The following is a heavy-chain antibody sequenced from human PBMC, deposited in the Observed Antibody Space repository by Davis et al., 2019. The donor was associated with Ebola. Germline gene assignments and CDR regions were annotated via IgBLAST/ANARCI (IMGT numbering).Heavy chain of an antibody. CDR2: IKKDGSEK. D-gene: IGHD2-15*01. CDR3: TRGDGGVATN. Sequence: GESLKLSCAASGFNFRSYGMHWVRQAPDKGLEWVANIKKDGSEKYYVDSVKGRFTISRDNAKNSLYLQMNSLKTEDTAVYYCTRGDGGVATNWGQGTLVTVSS. V-gene: IGHV3-7*03. J-gene: IGHJ4*02. CDR1: GFNFRSYG.